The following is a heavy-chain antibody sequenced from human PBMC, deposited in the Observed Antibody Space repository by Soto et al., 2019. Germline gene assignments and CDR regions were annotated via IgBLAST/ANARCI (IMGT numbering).Heavy chain of an antibody. CDR2: IYYSGST. Sequence: PSETLALTCTVSGGSISSSSYYWGWIRQPPGKGLEWIGSIYYSGSTYYNPSLKSRVTISVDTSKNQFSLRLSSVTAADTAVYYCARGHPGSSAWSLLDVWGQGTTVTVSS. D-gene: IGHD6-19*01. CDR3: ARGHPGSSAWSLLDV. J-gene: IGHJ6*02. CDR1: GGSISSSSYY. V-gene: IGHV4-39*07.